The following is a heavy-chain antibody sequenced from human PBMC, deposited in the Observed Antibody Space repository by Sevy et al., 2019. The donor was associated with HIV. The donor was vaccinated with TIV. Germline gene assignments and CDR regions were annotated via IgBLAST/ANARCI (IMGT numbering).Heavy chain of an antibody. J-gene: IGHJ6*02. D-gene: IGHD3-10*01. Sequence: SETLSLTCAVYGGSFSGYYWSWIRQPPGKGLEWIGEINHSGSTNYNPSLKSRVTISVDTSKNQFSLKLGSVTAADTAVYYCARGYDGYSGFGELQGYYGMDVWGQGTTVTVSS. V-gene: IGHV4-34*01. CDR1: GGSFSGYY. CDR3: ARGYDGYSGFGELQGYYGMDV. CDR2: INHSGST.